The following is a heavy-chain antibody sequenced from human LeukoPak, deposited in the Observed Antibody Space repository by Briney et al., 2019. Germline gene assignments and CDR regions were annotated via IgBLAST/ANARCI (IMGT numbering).Heavy chain of an antibody. J-gene: IGHJ4*02. CDR2: IYYSGST. D-gene: IGHD5-12*01. CDR3: ARGHHNTVDRRYYFDY. Sequence: SQTLSLTCTVSGGSISSGGYYWSWIRQHPGKGLEWIGYIYYSGSTYYNPSLKSRVTISVDTSKNQFSLKLSSVTAADTAVYYCARGHHNTVDRRYYFDYWGQGTLVTVSS. CDR1: GGSISSGGYY. V-gene: IGHV4-31*03.